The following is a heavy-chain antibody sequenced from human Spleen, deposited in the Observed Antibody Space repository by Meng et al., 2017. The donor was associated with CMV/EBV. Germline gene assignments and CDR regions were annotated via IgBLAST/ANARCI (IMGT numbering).Heavy chain of an antibody. CDR1: ISSVNC. D-gene: IGHD3-3*01. CDR3: ATLNDFWSGYYSESPVDY. V-gene: IGHV4-4*01. J-gene: IGHJ4*02. CDR2: IYHSGGT. Sequence: ISSVNCCSWVRQPPGKGLEWIGEIYHSGGTNYNPSLNSQVTISVDKSKNQFSLKLSSVTAADTAVYFCATLNDFWSGYYSESPVDYWGQGTLVTVSS.